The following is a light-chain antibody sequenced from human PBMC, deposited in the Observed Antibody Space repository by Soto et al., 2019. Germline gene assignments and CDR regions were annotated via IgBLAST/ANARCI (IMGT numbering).Light chain of an antibody. CDR2: AAS. CDR3: LQHKFYPRA. J-gene: IGKJ1*01. V-gene: IGKV1-17*01. Sequence: IQMTQSPPSLSASVGDTVTITCRASQGIGNDLGWYQHKPGRAPTRLIYAASSLQSGVPSRFSGSGSGTEFALTISILQPEDFATYYCLQHKFYPRAFGQGTKVDIK. CDR1: QGIGND.